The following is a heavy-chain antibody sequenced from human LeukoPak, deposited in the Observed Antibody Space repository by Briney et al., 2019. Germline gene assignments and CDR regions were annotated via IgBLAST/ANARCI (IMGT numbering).Heavy chain of an antibody. CDR3: AGSGYSSSWGFGY. CDR2: IYYSGST. Sequence: SETLSLTCTVSGGSISSYYWSWIRQPPGKGLEWIGYIYYSGSTNYNPSLKSRVTISVDTSKNQFSLKLSSVTAADTAVYYCAGSGYSSSWGFGYWGQGTLVTVSS. V-gene: IGHV4-59*01. D-gene: IGHD6-13*01. CDR1: GGSISSYY. J-gene: IGHJ4*02.